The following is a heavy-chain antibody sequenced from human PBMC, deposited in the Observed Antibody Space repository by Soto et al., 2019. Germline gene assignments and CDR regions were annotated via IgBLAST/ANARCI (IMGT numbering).Heavy chain of an antibody. J-gene: IGHJ4*02. CDR1: GFIFSAYR. CDR2: INRGSSGS. D-gene: IGHD2-15*01. Sequence: EVQLVESGGDLVQPGGSLGLSCAGSGFIFSAYRMSWVRHGPGKGLEWGAMINRGSSGSHYVDSVKGRFTISRDNAKNSGYLQMISLRVEDTAVYYCASLDTSESQTAAYWGQGSLFTVSS. CDR3: ASLDTSESQTAAY. V-gene: IGHV3-7*01.